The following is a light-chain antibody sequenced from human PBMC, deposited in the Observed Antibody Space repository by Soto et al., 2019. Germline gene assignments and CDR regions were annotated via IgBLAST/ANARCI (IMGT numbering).Light chain of an antibody. CDR2: WAS. J-gene: IGKJ4*01. CDR1: RSVLYKSNNKNH. CDR3: QQYFDVPFT. V-gene: IGKV4-1*01. Sequence: DIVMTQSPDSLAVSLGERATMNCKCSRSVLYKSNNKNHLAWYQQKPGQPPQLIIYWASTRESGVPERFSGSGSETDFTLTISSLEAEDVAFYWCQQYFDVPFTFGGGTKVDIK.